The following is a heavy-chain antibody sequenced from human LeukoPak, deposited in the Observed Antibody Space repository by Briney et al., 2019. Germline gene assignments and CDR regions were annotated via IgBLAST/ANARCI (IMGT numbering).Heavy chain of an antibody. Sequence: SETLSLTGTVSGGSFSSSSYYWGWIRQPPGKGLEWIGRIYYIGSTYYNPSLKSRVTISVDTSKNQFSLKLSSVTAADTAVYYCARILEDIVVVPAAITQDAFDIWGQGTMVTVSS. D-gene: IGHD2-2*01. V-gene: IGHV4-39*01. CDR1: GGSFSSSSYY. CDR3: ARILEDIVVVPAAITQDAFDI. CDR2: IYYIGST. J-gene: IGHJ3*02.